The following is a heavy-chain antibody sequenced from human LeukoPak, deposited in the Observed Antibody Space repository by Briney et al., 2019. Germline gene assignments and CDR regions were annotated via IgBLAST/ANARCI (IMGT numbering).Heavy chain of an antibody. CDR3: ARSGYYYDSSGYSRVMDY. V-gene: IGHV3-30-3*01. J-gene: IGHJ4*02. Sequence: GGSLRLSCAASGFTFSSYAMHWVRQAPGKGLEWVAVISYGGSNKYYADSVKGRFTISRDNSKNTLYLQMNSLRAEDTAVHYCARSGYYYDSSGYSRVMDYWGQGTLVTVSS. CDR1: GFTFSSYA. D-gene: IGHD3-22*01. CDR2: ISYGGSNK.